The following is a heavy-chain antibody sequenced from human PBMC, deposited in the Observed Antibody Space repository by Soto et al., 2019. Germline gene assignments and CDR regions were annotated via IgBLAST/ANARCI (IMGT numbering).Heavy chain of an antibody. D-gene: IGHD6-13*01. CDR2: IYHSGST. CDR3: ARAPIAAAGRIDY. CDR1: VYAISSGYY. V-gene: IGHV4-38-2*01. Sequence: SETLSLTCAVSVYAISSGYYWGWIRQPPGKGLEWIGSIYHSGSTYYNPSLKRRVTISVDTSKNQFSLKLSSVTAADTAVYYCARAPIAAAGRIDYWGQGTLVTVSS. J-gene: IGHJ4*02.